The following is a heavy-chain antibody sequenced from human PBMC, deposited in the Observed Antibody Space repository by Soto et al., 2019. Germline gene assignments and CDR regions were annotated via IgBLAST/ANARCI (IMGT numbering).Heavy chain of an antibody. CDR2: ISYDGSNK. D-gene: IGHD3-10*01. Sequence: QVQLVESGGGVVQPGRSLRLSCAASGFTFSSYGMHWVRQAPGNGLEWVAVISYDGSNKFYADSVKGRFTISSDNSKNTLYLQMNSLRAEDTAVYYCAKEGGYYGSGSYSVGENYYGMDVWGQGTTVTVSS. CDR3: AKEGGYYGSGSYSVGENYYGMDV. J-gene: IGHJ6*02. CDR1: GFTFSSYG. V-gene: IGHV3-30*18.